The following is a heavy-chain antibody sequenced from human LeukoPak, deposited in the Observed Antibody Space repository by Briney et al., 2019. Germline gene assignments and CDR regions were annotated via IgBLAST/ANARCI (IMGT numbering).Heavy chain of an antibody. CDR1: GFTFSNYN. V-gene: IGHV3-48*02. CDR2: ISASSTTI. CDR3: ARDYGGHGEYFDY. Sequence: GGSLRLSCAASGFTFSNYNVNWVRQAPGKGLEWVSYISASSTTIYYADSVKGRFTTSRDNAKNSVYLQLNSLRDEDTAVYYCARDYGGHGEYFDYWGQGTLVTVSS. J-gene: IGHJ4*02. D-gene: IGHD4-23*01.